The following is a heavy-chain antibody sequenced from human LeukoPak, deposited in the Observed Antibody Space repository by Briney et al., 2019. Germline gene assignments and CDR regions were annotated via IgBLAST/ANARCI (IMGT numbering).Heavy chain of an antibody. J-gene: IGHJ6*02. Sequence: SETLSLTCTVSGCSISSYYWGWIRQPPGKGLEWIGYIYYSGSTNYNPSLKSRVTISVDTSKNQFSLKLSSVTAADTAVYYCARQAVRGGDYYYGMDVWGQGTTVTVSS. CDR2: IYYSGST. V-gene: IGHV4-59*08. D-gene: IGHD3-10*01. CDR3: ARQAVRGGDYYYGMDV. CDR1: GCSISSYY.